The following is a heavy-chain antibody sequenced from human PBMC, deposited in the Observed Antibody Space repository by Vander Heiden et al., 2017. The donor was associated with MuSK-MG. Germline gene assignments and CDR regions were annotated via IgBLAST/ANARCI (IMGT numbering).Heavy chain of an antibody. CDR3: ARGQLIGGLAGSLAEAFDI. CDR2: IIPIFGTP. J-gene: IGHJ3*02. V-gene: IGHV1-69*01. CDR1: GVTFSDYA. Sequence: QVQLVQSGAEVKKPGSSVKVSCKASGVTFSDYAISWVRQAPGQGLEWMGGIIPIFGTPHYAQNFQGRLTITADESTRTAYMELSSLRSDDTAVYYCARGQLIGGLAGSLAEAFDIWGQGTMVTVSS. D-gene: IGHD7-27*01.